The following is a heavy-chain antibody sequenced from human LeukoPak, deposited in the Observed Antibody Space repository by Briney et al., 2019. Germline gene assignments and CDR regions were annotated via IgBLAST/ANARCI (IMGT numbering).Heavy chain of an antibody. CDR3: ARGNRDTSGFYFYYGMDA. V-gene: IGHV3-9*01. Sequence: GRSLRLSCAASGFTFDDYAMFWVRQAPGKGLEWVSGISWDSRNIGYAASVKGRFTTSRDNGKNSLYLQMNSLRPNDTALYYCARGNRDTSGFYFYYGMDAWGPGSTVTVSS. CDR1: GFTFDDYA. CDR2: ISWDSRNI. D-gene: IGHD6-19*01. J-gene: IGHJ6*02.